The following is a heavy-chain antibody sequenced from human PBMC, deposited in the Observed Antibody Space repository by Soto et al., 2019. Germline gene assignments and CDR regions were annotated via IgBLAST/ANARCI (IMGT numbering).Heavy chain of an antibody. J-gene: IGHJ4*02. CDR2: ISYDGSNK. Sequence: QVQLVESGGGVVQPGRSLRLSCAASGFTFSSYGMHWVRQAPGKGLEWVAVISYDGSNKYYADSVKSRFTISRDNSKNTLYLQMNSLRAEDTAVYYCAKDRGIAAAKRKFGVDYWGQGTLVTVSS. D-gene: IGHD6-13*01. CDR1: GFTFSSYG. CDR3: AKDRGIAAAKRKFGVDY. V-gene: IGHV3-30*18.